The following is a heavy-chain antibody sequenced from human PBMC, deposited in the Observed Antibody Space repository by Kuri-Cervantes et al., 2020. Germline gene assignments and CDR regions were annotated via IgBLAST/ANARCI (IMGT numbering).Heavy chain of an antibody. CDR2: ISHDGSNK. V-gene: IGHV3-30-3*01. CDR3: ARDGPVAGFHYFDY. J-gene: IGHJ4*02. Sequence: GGSLRLSCAASGFTFSSYAMHWVRQAPGKGLEWVAVISHDGSNKYYADSVKGRFTISRDNSKNTLYLQMNSLRAEDTAVYYCARDGPVAGFHYFDYWGQGTLVTVSS. CDR1: GFTFSSYA. D-gene: IGHD6-19*01.